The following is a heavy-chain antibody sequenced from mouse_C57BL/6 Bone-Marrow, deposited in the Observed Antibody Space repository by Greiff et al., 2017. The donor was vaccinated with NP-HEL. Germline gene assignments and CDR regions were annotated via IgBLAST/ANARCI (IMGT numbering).Heavy chain of an antibody. CDR2: SRNKANDYTT. CDR1: GFTFSDFY. V-gene: IGHV7-1*01. CDR3: ARDAAGGGFAY. Sequence: EVKLVESGGGLVQSGRSLRLSCAPSGFTFSDFYMEWVRQAPGKGLEWIAASRNKANDYTTEYSASVKGRFIVSRDTSQSILYLQMNALRAEDTAIYYCARDAAGGGFAYWGQGTLVTVSA. D-gene: IGHD4-1*01. J-gene: IGHJ3*01.